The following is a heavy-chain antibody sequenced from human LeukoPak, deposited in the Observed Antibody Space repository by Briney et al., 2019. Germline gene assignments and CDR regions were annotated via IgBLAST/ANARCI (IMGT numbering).Heavy chain of an antibody. CDR1: GFSFGSYA. J-gene: IGHJ4*02. CDR3: VKLSSGSGSKFGFDS. D-gene: IGHD6-19*01. Sequence: AGSLRLSCAASGFSFGSYAMSWVRQTPGESLEWVSIITNSGVTTYYADSVRGRFTISRDNSKNILYLQMNSLRAEDTAVYYCVKLSSGSGSKFGFDSWGQGTLVTVLS. V-gene: IGHV3-23*01. CDR2: ITNSGVTT.